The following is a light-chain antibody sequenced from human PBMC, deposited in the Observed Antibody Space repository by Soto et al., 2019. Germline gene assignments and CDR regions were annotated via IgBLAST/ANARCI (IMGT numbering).Light chain of an antibody. V-gene: IGKV3-20*01. Sequence: EIVLTQSPATLSLSPGERATLSCRASQSVTSSYLAWYQQKPGQAPRLLIYGASSRATGIPDRFSGSGSGTDFTLTISRLDPEDFAVYYCQQYGSSLYTFGQGTKLEIK. CDR3: QQYGSSLYT. CDR1: QSVTSSY. CDR2: GAS. J-gene: IGKJ2*01.